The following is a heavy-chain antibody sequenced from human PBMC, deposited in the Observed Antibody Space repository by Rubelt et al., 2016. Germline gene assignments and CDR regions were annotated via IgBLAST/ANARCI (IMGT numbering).Heavy chain of an antibody. Sequence: EVQLVESGGDLVQPGESLRLSCAASGFTFTNAWMNWVRQAPGKGPEWVGRIKSKTNGETADYPAPVRGRFAISRDDAKNTLYLQMNSLKTEDTAVYYCTKDIWSSCWGQGTLVTVSS. V-gene: IGHV3-15*07. CDR3: TKDIWSSC. J-gene: IGHJ1*01. CDR1: GFTFTNAW. D-gene: IGHD3-3*01. CDR2: IKSKTNGETA.